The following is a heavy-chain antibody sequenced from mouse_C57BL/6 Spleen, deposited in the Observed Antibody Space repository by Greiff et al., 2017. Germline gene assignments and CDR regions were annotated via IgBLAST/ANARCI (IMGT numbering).Heavy chain of an antibody. CDR1: GYAFSSSW. D-gene: IGHD1-1*01. CDR3: AREGTTVVEEGFDD. J-gene: IGHJ2*01. V-gene: IGHV1-82*01. CDR2: IYPGDGDT. Sequence: QVQLKQSGPELVKPGASVKISCKASGYAFSSSWMNWVKQRPGKGLEWIGRIYPGDGDTNYNGKFKGKATLTADKSSSTAYMQLSSLTSEDSAVYFCAREGTTVVEEGFDDWGQGTTLTVSS.